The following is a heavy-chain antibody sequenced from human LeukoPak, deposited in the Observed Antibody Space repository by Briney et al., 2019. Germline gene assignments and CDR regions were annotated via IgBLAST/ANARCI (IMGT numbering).Heavy chain of an antibody. D-gene: IGHD4-17*01. CDR3: AKDPNDYGDYDP. CDR1: GFTFSSYS. CDR2: ISSSSSYI. Sequence: GGSLRLSCAASGFTFSSYSMNWVRQAPGKGLEWVSSISSSSSYIYYADSVKGRFTISRDNSKNTLYLQMNSLRAEDTAVYYCAKDPNDYGDYDPWGQGTLVTVSS. J-gene: IGHJ5*02. V-gene: IGHV3-21*04.